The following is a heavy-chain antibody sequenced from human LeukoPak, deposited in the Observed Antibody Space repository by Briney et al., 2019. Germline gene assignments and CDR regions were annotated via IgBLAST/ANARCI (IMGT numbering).Heavy chain of an antibody. CDR2: IFYSGST. D-gene: IGHD2-2*01. CDR1: SGSISTSNYY. J-gene: IGHJ4*02. CDR3: ASLPGRSRYCSSTSCYASDY. Sequence: SETLSLTCTVSSGSISTSNYYWGWVRQPPGKALEWIGNIFYSGSTYYSPSLKSRVTISLDTSKNQFSLKLSSVTAADTAVYYCASLPGRSRYCSSTSCYASDYWGQGTLVTVSS. V-gene: IGHV4-39*07.